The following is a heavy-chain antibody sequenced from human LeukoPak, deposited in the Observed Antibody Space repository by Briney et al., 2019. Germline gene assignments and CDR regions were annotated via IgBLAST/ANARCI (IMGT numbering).Heavy chain of an antibody. J-gene: IGHJ4*02. CDR2: IYYSGST. Sequence: SETLSLTCTVSGGSISSYYWSWIRQPPGKGLEWIGYIYYSGSTNYNPSLKSRVTISVDTSKNQFSLKLSSVTAADTAVYYCATDIDSGYSGYDLSNWGQGTLVTVSS. D-gene: IGHD5-12*01. CDR3: ATDIDSGYSGYDLSN. V-gene: IGHV4-59*08. CDR1: GGSISSYY.